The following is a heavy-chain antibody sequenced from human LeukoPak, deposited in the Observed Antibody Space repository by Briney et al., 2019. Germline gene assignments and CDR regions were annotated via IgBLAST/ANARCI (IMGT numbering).Heavy chain of an antibody. D-gene: IGHD3-10*01. V-gene: IGHV3-23*01. CDR3: ASGSNPGNGCYFDS. J-gene: IGHJ4*02. Sequence: QPGRSLRLSCAASGFTFRSYAMGWVRQAPGKGLDWVSSITAGGDTFYADSVKGRFTISRDTSRDTLYLQMKILRAEDTDIYYCASGSNPGNGCYFDSWGQGTLVTVSS. CDR2: ITAGGDT. CDR1: GFTFRSYA.